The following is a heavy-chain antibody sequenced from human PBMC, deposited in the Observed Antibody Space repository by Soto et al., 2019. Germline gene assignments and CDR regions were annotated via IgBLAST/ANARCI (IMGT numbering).Heavy chain of an antibody. V-gene: IGHV1-69*01. CDR3: AVAAVREIMAQESSGLAV. CDR2: IMPTVDSA. J-gene: IGHJ6*02. Sequence: QVQLVQSGAEVKTPGSSVKVSCKASGGTLSDYAISWVRQAPGQGLEWMGGIMPTVDSANYAQNFQGRLTISAAESTSTANLELCSLRSDDTAVYYCAVAAVREIMAQESSGLAVWGQGTTVIVSS. CDR1: GGTLSDYA. D-gene: IGHD3-10*01.